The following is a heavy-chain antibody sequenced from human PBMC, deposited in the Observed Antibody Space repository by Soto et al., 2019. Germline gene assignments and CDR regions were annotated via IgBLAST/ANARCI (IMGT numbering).Heavy chain of an antibody. CDR3: AKVLRYFDWLLPHDAFDI. J-gene: IGHJ3*02. CDR1: GFTFSSYA. D-gene: IGHD3-9*01. Sequence: GGSLRLSCSASGFTFSSYAMSWVRQAPGKGLEWVSAISGSGGSTYYADSVKGRFTISRDNSKNTLYLQMNSLRAEDTAVYYCAKVLRYFDWLLPHDAFDIWGQGTMVTVSS. CDR2: ISGSGGST. V-gene: IGHV3-23*01.